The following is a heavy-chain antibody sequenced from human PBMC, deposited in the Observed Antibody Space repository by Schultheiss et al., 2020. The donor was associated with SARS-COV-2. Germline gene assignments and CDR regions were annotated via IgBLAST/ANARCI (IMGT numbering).Heavy chain of an antibody. V-gene: IGHV4-61*02. CDR2: IYTSGST. Sequence: SETLSLTCTVSGGSISSSSYYWSWIRQPAGKGLEWIGRIYTSGSTNYNPSLKSRVTISVDTSKNQFSLKLNSVTAADTAVYYCARGPYCSGGSCYGHAPGGYWGQGTLVTVSS. D-gene: IGHD2-15*01. J-gene: IGHJ4*02. CDR1: GGSISSSSYY. CDR3: ARGPYCSGGSCYGHAPGGY.